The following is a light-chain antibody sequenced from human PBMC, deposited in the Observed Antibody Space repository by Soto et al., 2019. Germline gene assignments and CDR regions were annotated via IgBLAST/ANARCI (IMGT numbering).Light chain of an antibody. Sequence: EIVMTQSPATLSVSPGERGTLSCRASQSVGTSLAWYQQKPGQAPRLLMYAASSRATGIPDRFSGSGSGTDFTLTISRLEAEDFAVYYCQQSSSSPITFGQGTRLEIK. J-gene: IGKJ5*01. CDR3: QQSSSSPIT. V-gene: IGKV3-20*01. CDR1: QSVGTS. CDR2: AAS.